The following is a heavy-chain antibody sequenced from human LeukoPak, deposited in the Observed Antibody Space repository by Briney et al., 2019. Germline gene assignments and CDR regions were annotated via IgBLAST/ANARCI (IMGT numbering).Heavy chain of an antibody. D-gene: IGHD3-10*01. CDR2: VYYSGST. J-gene: IGHJ4*02. V-gene: IGHV4-39*01. CDR1: SGSIGSSSNY. CDR3: ARLFGG. Sequence: EASETLSLACTVSSGSIGSSSNYWGWIRQAPGKGLEWIGNVYYSGSTYYNPSLKSRVTISVDTSKNQFSLKLSSVTAADTAVYYCARLFGGWGQGTLVTVSS.